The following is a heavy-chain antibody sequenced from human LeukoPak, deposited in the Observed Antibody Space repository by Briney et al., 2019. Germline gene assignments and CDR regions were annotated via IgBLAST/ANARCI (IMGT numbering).Heavy chain of an antibody. CDR2: ISYDGSNK. CDR3: AKDRRRITIFGVVTFDY. J-gene: IGHJ4*02. CDR1: GFTFSSYA. D-gene: IGHD3-3*01. Sequence: GGSLRLSCAASGFTFSSYAMHWVRQAPGKGLEWVAVISYDGSNKYYADSVKGRFTISRDNSKNTLYLQMNSLRAEDTAVYYCAKDRRRITIFGVVTFDYWGQGTLVTVSS. V-gene: IGHV3-30-3*01.